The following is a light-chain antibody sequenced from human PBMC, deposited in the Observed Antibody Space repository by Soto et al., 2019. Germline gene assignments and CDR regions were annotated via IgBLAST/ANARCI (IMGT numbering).Light chain of an antibody. CDR2: DNN. CDR1: SSNIGNNY. V-gene: IGLV1-51*01. Sequence: QAVLTQPPSVSAAPGQKVTISCSGSSSNIGNNYVSWYQHLPGTAPKLLIYDNNKRPSGIPDRFSGSKSGTSATLGITGLQTGDEADCYCGTWDSSLSAVVFGGGTKLTVL. CDR3: GTWDSSLSAVV. J-gene: IGLJ2*01.